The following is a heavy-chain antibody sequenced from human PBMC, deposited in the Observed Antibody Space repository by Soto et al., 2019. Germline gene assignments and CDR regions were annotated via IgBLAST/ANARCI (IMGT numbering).Heavy chain of an antibody. V-gene: IGHV3-23*01. J-gene: IGHJ3*02. D-gene: IGHD3-22*01. CDR2: ISGSGGST. CDR3: AKGQHGYYYDSSGLVI. CDR1: GFTFSSYA. Sequence: GGSLRLSCAASGFTFSSYAMSWVRQAPGKGLEWVSAISGSGGSTYYADSVKGRFTISRDNSKNTLYLQMNSLRAEDTAVYYCAKGQHGYYYDSSGLVIWGQGTMVTVSS.